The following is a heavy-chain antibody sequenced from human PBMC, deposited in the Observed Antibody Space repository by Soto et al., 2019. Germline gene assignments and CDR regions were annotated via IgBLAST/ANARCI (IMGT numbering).Heavy chain of an antibody. Sequence: SETLSLTCTVSGGSINSDFWTWIRQPPGKGLEWIGYIYYSGSTRYNPSLKSRVIISGDTSKNQLSLRLSSVTTADTAVYYCARGVSQGMDVWGQGTTVTVSS. CDR1: GGSINSDF. CDR3: ARGVSQGMDV. CDR2: IYYSGST. V-gene: IGHV4-59*01. J-gene: IGHJ6*02.